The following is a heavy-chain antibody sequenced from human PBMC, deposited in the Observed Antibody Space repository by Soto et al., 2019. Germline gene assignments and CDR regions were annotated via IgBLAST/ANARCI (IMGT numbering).Heavy chain of an antibody. CDR1: GESFNGYY. CDR3: ARGKRGSSWYRGEEKYYYYGMDF. CDR2: IHHSGST. V-gene: IGHV4-34*01. Sequence: SETLSLTCTAYGESFNGYYWSWIRQPPGKGLEWIGEIHHSGSTNYNPSLKSRVTFSIDTSKRQFSLKVRSVTAADTAVYYCARGKRGSSWYRGEEKYYYYGMDFWGQGTPVTV. J-gene: IGHJ6*02. D-gene: IGHD6-13*01.